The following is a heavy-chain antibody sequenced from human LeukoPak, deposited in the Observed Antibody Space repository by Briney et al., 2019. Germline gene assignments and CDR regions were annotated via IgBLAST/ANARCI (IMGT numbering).Heavy chain of an antibody. Sequence: GSLRLSCAASGFTFSSYSINWVRQAPGKGLELVSSISSSSSYIYYADSVKGRFTISRDNAKNSLYLQMNSLRAEDTAVYYCAREFSSSFGVGWGQGTLVTVSS. CDR3: AREFSSSFGVG. D-gene: IGHD6-6*01. J-gene: IGHJ4*02. CDR2: ISSSSSYI. V-gene: IGHV3-21*01. CDR1: GFTFSSYS.